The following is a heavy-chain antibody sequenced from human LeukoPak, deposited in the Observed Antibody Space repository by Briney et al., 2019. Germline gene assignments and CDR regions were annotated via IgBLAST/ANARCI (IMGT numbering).Heavy chain of an antibody. CDR1: GGSFSGYY. V-gene: IGHV4-34*01. CDR2: INHSRST. Sequence: SETLSLTCAVYGGSFSGYYWSWIRQPPGKGLEWIGEINHSRSTNYNPSLKSRATISVDTSKNQFSLKLSSVTAADTAVYYCARGLNYYDSRGYYNWGQGTLVTVSS. J-gene: IGHJ4*02. CDR3: ARGLNYYDSRGYYN. D-gene: IGHD3-22*01.